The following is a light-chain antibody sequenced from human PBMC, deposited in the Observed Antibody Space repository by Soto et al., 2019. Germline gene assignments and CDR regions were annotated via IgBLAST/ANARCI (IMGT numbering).Light chain of an antibody. J-gene: IGLJ1*01. CDR3: SSYRSSSTYV. CDR2: EVT. CDR1: SSDVGGYNY. V-gene: IGLV2-14*01. Sequence: QSALTQPASVSGSPGQSITISCTGTSSDVGGYNYVSWYQQHPGKAPKLMIYEVTNRPSGVSNRFSGSKSGNTASLTISGLQAEDEADYYCSSYRSSSTYVLGTGTKLTVL.